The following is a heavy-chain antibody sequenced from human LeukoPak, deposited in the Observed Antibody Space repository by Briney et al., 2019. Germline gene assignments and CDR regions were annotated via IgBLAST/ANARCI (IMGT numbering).Heavy chain of an antibody. V-gene: IGHV3-30*18. CDR1: GFTFSSYG. Sequence: AGRSLRLSCAASGFTFSSYGMHWVRQAPGKGLEWVAVISYDGSNKYYADSVKGRFTISRDNSKNTLYLQMNSLRAEDTAVYYCAKGIREDYSSSWYSCGMDVWGQGTTVTVSS. J-gene: IGHJ6*02. CDR3: AKGIREDYSSSWYSCGMDV. CDR2: ISYDGSNK. D-gene: IGHD6-13*01.